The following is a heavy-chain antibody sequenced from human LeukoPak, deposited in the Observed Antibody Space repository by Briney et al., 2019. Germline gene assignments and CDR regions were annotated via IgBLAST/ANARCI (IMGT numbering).Heavy chain of an antibody. D-gene: IGHD3-22*01. CDR1: GFTFSDYY. CDR2: INHSGST. CDR3: ARGSRDSSGYYYGFDY. V-gene: IGHV4-34*01. Sequence: PGGSLRLSCAASGFTFSDYYMSWIRQPPGKGLEWIGEINHSGSTNYNPSLKSRVTISVDTSKNQFSLKLSSVTAADTAVYYCARGSRDSSGYYYGFDYWGQGTLVTVSS. J-gene: IGHJ4*02.